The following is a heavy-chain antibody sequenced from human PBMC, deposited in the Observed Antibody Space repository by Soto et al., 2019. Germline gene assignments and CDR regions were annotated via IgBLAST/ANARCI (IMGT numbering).Heavy chain of an antibody. CDR3: AKMEGMDPWAYSFDY. J-gene: IGHJ4*02. CDR1: GFTFSDFA. Sequence: EVQVLESGGGLVQPGGSLRLSCAATGFTFSDFAMSWDRQAPGKGREWVSRIYGGGNGPHYADSVKGRVTISRDNSKNTLYLQMNSLRAEDTAVYYCAKMEGMDPWAYSFDYWGQGTLVTVSS. V-gene: IGHV3-23*01. D-gene: IGHD2-2*03. CDR2: IYGGGNGP.